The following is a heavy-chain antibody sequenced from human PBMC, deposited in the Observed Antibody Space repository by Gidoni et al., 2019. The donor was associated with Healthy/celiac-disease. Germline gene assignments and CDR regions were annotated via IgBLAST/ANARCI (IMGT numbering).Heavy chain of an antibody. J-gene: IGHJ4*02. CDR1: GGSISSYY. CDR2: IYYSGST. CDR3: ARGGYYDSSRPYYFDY. V-gene: IGHV4-59*01. D-gene: IGHD3-22*01. Sequence: QVQLQESGPGLVKPSETLSLTCTVSGGSISSYYWSWIRQPPGKGLEWIGYIYYSGSTNYNPSLKSRVTISVDTSKNQFSLKLSSVTAADTAVYYCARGGYYDSSRPYYFDYWGQGTLVTVSS.